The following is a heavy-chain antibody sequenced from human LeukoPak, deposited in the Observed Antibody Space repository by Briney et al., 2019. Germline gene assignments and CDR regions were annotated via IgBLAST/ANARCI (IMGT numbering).Heavy chain of an antibody. CDR2: ISSSTNTI. D-gene: IGHD3-16*01. CDR1: GFPFTLYN. Sequence: GGSLRLSCEVSGFPFTLYNMNWVRQAPGKGPEWLSYISSSTNTIYYADSVKGRFTISRDNAKNSLYLQMNGLGAEDTAVYYCARDQEGGADYWGQGTLVTVSS. V-gene: IGHV3-48*04. J-gene: IGHJ4*02. CDR3: ARDQEGGADY.